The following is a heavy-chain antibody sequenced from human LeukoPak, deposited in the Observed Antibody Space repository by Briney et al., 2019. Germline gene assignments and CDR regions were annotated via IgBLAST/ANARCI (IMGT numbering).Heavy chain of an antibody. J-gene: IGHJ4*02. V-gene: IGHV4-59*08. D-gene: IGHD3-22*01. Sequence: SETLSLTCAVYGGSFSGYYWSWIRQPPGKGLEWIGYIYYSGSTNYNPSLKSRVTISVDTSKNQFSLKLSSVTAADTAVYYCARHGYYYDSSGPSDFDYWGQGTLVTVSS. CDR2: IYYSGST. CDR1: GGSFSGYY. CDR3: ARHGYYYDSSGPSDFDY.